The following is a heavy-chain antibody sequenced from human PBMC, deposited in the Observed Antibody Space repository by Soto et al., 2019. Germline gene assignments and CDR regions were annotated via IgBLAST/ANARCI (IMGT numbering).Heavy chain of an antibody. J-gene: IGHJ4*02. CDR3: AQDFGGGKLYGDSGY. CDR2: ISNDGSNK. V-gene: IGHV3-30*18. D-gene: IGHD4-17*01. Sequence: QVQLVESGGGVVQPGRSLRLSCAASGFTFSNYGMHWVRQAPGKGLEWVAFISNDGSNKNYVDSVKGRFTISRDNSKSTLYLEMSSLRPEDTAVYYCAQDFGGGKLYGDSGYWGQGTLVTVSS. CDR1: GFTFSNYG.